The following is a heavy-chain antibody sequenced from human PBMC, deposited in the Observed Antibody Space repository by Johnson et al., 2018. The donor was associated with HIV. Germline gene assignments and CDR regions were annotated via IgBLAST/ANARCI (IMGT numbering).Heavy chain of an antibody. V-gene: IGHV3-15*01. CDR3: ARSGSYYGAFDI. Sequence: VQLVESGGGLVKPGGSLRLSCAASGFTFSNAWMSWVRQAPGKGLEWVGHIKSKTDGGTTDYAAPVKGRFTISRDNAKNSLYLQMNSPGAEDTDVYYCARSGSYYGAFDIWGQGTMVTVSS. D-gene: IGHD1-26*01. CDR2: IKSKTDGGTT. CDR1: GFTFSNAW. J-gene: IGHJ3*02.